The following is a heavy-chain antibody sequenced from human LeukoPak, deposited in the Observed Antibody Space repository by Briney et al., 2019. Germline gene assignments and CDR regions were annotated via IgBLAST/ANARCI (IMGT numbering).Heavy chain of an antibody. CDR3: ARAYPIVY. D-gene: IGHD1-26*01. CDR1: GGSISSGSYY. V-gene: IGHV4-61*02. CDR2: IYTSGIT. J-gene: IGHJ4*02. Sequence: SETLSLXCTVSGGSISSGSYYWSWIRQPAGKGLEWIGRIYTSGITNYNPSLKSRVTISVDTSKNQFSLKLSSVTAADTAVYYCARAYPIVYWGQGTLVTVSS.